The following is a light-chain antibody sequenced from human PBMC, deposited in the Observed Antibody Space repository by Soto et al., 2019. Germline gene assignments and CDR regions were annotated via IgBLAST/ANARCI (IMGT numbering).Light chain of an antibody. CDR1: SSDVGAYDY. CDR2: DVS. V-gene: IGLV2-14*01. Sequence: QSALTQPASVSGSPGQSIAISCTGTSSDVGAYDYVSWYQQHPGKAPKLMIYDVSNRPSGVSNRFSGSKSGNTASLTISALQAEDEADYYCSSYTSSSTPLYVFGTGTKLTVL. CDR3: SSYTSSSTPLYV. J-gene: IGLJ1*01.